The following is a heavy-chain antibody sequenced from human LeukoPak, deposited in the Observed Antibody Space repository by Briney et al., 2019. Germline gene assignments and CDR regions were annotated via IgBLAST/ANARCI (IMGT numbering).Heavy chain of an antibody. CDR2: ISAYNGNT. J-gene: IGHJ5*02. D-gene: IGHD3-22*01. CDR1: GYTFTSYG. Sequence: GASVKVSCKASGYTFTSYGISWVRQAPGQGLEWMGWISAYNGNTNYAQKLQGRVTMTTDTSTSTAYMELRSLRSDDTAVYYCARGRFSSGYYYGATLDWFDPWGQGTPVTVSS. CDR3: ARGRFSSGYYYGATLDWFDP. V-gene: IGHV1-18*01.